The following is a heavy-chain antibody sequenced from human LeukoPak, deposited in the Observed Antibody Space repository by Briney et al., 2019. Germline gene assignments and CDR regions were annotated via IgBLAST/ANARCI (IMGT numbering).Heavy chain of an antibody. CDR1: GYTFTGYY. V-gene: IGHV1-2*02. CDR2: INPNSGGT. D-gene: IGHD3-22*01. J-gene: IGHJ5*02. Sequence: ASVKVSCKASGYTFTGYYMHWVRQAPGQGLEWMGWINPNSGGTNYAQKFQGRVTMTRDTSISTAYMELSSLRSEDTAVYYCARVTLYDSSGYSYNWFDPWGQGTLVTVPS. CDR3: ARVTLYDSSGYSYNWFDP.